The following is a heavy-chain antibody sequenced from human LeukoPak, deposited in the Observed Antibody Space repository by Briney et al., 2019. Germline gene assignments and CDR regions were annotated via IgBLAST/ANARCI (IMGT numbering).Heavy chain of an antibody. Sequence: GGSLRLSCSASGFTFSAYAMYWVRQAPGKGLEYVSAISSNGGSTYYANSVKGRFTISRDNSKNTLYLQMGSLRVEDMAVYYCARASSGWYGYWGQGTLVTVSS. D-gene: IGHD6-19*01. CDR2: ISSNGGST. CDR1: GFTFSAYA. CDR3: ARASSGWYGY. J-gene: IGHJ4*02. V-gene: IGHV3-64*01.